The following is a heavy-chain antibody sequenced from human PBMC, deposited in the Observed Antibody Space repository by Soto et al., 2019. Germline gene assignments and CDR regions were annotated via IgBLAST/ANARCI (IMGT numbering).Heavy chain of an antibody. D-gene: IGHD1-7*01. CDR3: ARGNWNYGYFDY. Sequence: QVQLVESGGGVVQPGRSLRLSCAASGFTFNNYGMHWVRRAPGKGLEWVAVIWHDGSYKYDADSVKGRFTISRDTSKNTLYLQMNSLRGEDTAVYYCARGNWNYGYFDYWGQGTLVTVSS. CDR2: IWHDGSYK. V-gene: IGHV3-33*01. CDR1: GFTFNNYG. J-gene: IGHJ4*02.